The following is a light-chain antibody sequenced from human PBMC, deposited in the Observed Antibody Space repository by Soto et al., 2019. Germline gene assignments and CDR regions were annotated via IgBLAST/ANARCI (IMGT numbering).Light chain of an antibody. V-gene: IGLV1-40*01. CDR1: SSNIGAGYD. CDR3: QSYDTSLSARV. J-gene: IGLJ3*02. Sequence: QSVLTQPPSVSGAPGQRVTISCTGASSNIGAGYDVHWYQQFPGTGPKLLIYANTNRPSGVPDRFSGSKSDTSASLAITGLQAEDEADYSCQSYDTSLSARVFGGGTQLTVL. CDR2: ANT.